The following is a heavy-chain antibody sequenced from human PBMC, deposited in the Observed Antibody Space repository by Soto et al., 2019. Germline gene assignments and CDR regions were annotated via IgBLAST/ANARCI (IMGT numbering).Heavy chain of an antibody. D-gene: IGHD3-16*01. Sequence: GGSLRLSCAASGFTFSSYSMNWVRQAPGKGLEWVSSISSSSSYIYYADSVKGRFTISRDNAKNSLYLQMNSLRAEDTAVYYCARDPSEGGVPYHRLFYYWGQGTLVTVSS. CDR3: ARDPSEGGVPYHRLFYY. J-gene: IGHJ4*02. CDR2: ISSSSSYI. CDR1: GFTFSSYS. V-gene: IGHV3-21*01.